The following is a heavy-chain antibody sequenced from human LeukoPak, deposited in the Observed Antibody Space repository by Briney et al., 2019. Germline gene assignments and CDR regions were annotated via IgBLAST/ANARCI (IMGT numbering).Heavy chain of an antibody. CDR3: ARPRRSGSTRGYFDY. CDR1: GGSFSDYY. D-gene: IGHD1-26*01. J-gene: IGHJ4*02. Sequence: SETLSLTCAVYGGSFSDYYWSWIRQPPGKGLEWIGEINHSGSTNYNPSLKSRVTISVDTSKNQFSLKLSSVTAADTAVYYCARPRRSGSTRGYFDYWGQGTLVTVSS. CDR2: INHSGST. V-gene: IGHV4-34*01.